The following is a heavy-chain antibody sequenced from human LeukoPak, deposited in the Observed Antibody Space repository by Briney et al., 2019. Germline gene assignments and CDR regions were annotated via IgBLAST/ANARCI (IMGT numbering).Heavy chain of an antibody. D-gene: IGHD2-2*01. CDR1: GFTLSNYA. Sequence: GGSLRLSCAASGFTLSNYAMSWVRQAPGKGLEWVSAISGSGGSTYYADSVKGRFTISRDNSKNTLYLQMNSLRAEDTAVYYCAKGGGRYCSSTSCYSFDYWGQGTLVTVSS. J-gene: IGHJ4*02. CDR3: AKGGGRYCSSTSCYSFDY. CDR2: ISGSGGST. V-gene: IGHV3-23*01.